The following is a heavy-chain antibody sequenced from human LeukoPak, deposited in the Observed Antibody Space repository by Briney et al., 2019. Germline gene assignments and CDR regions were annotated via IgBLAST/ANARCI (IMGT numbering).Heavy chain of an antibody. Sequence: PGGSLRLSXAASGFTFSSYEMNWVRQAPGKGLEWASYISSSGSTIYYADSVKGRFTISRDNAKNSLYLQMNSLRAEDTAVYYCASQGIYCGDCLVWGQGTLVTVSS. CDR3: ASQGIYCGDCLV. V-gene: IGHV3-48*03. D-gene: IGHD2-21*02. CDR2: ISSSGSTI. J-gene: IGHJ4*02. CDR1: GFTFSSYE.